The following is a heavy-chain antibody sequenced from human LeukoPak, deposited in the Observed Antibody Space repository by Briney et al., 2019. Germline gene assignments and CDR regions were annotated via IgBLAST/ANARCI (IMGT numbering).Heavy chain of an antibody. CDR3: AIYRYRSTVPGFYGMDV. Sequence: GGSLRLSCAASGFTLSSCAMTWVRQAPGKGLEWVSSIGGSGASTYYADSVKGRFTISRDNSKNTLYLQMNSLRAEDTAVYYCAIYRYRSTVPGFYGMDVWGQGTTVTVSS. J-gene: IGHJ6*02. CDR1: GFTLSSCA. D-gene: IGHD2-2*01. V-gene: IGHV3-23*01. CDR2: IGGSGAST.